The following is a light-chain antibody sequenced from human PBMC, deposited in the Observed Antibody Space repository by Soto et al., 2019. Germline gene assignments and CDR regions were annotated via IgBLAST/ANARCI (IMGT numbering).Light chain of an antibody. V-gene: IGLV2-14*03. CDR3: SSYSSSSTLI. Sequence: QSALTQPASVSGSPGQSITISCTGTSSDIGSYSSVSWYQHHPGEAPKLIIYDVSNRPSGVSNRFSGSKSGNTASLTISGLQAEDEADYYCSSYSSSSTLIFGGGTKLTVL. CDR2: DVS. J-gene: IGLJ2*01. CDR1: SSDIGSYSS.